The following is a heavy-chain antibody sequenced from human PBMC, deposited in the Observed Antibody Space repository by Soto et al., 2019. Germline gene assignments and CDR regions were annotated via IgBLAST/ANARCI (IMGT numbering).Heavy chain of an antibody. J-gene: IGHJ6*02. D-gene: IGHD6-19*01. V-gene: IGHV1-18*04. CDR2: ISAYNGNT. CDR1: GYTFTSYG. Sequence: GASVKVSCKASGYTFTSYGISWVRQAPGQGLEWMGWISAYNGNTNYAQKLQGRVTMTTDTSTSTAYMELRSLRSDDTAVYYCARDLGERSSGWPIWPQGDVWGQGTTVTVSS. CDR3: ARDLGERSSGWPIWPQGDV.